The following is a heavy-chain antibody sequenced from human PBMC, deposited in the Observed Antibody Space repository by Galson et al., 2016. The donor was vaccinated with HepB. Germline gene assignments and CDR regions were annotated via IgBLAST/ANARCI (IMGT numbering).Heavy chain of an antibody. CDR2: ISGSGGST. J-gene: IGHJ4*02. CDR1: GFPFSNYA. Sequence: SLRLSCAASGFPFSNYAMSWVRQAPGKGLEWVSTISGSGGSTYYADSVKGRFTISRDYSKSSLFLQMGSLRAEDTAVYYCAKLGLGLWFGGFEYSFDSWGQGTLVTVSS. V-gene: IGHV3-23*01. D-gene: IGHD3-10*01. CDR3: AKLGLGLWFGGFEYSFDS.